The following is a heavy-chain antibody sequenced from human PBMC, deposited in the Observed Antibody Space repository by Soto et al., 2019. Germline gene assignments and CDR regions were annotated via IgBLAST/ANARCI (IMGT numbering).Heavy chain of an antibody. V-gene: IGHV1-46*01. CDR2: INPSGGST. CDR3: ARDQWNYGSGSYPYYYFGMDA. D-gene: IGHD3-10*01. Sequence: GASVKVSCKASGYTFTSYYMHWVRQAPGQGLEWMGIINPSGGSTSYAQKFQGRVTMTRDTSTSTVYMELSSLRSEDTAVYYCARDQWNYGSGSYPYYYFGMDAWGQGPTVTVS. CDR1: GYTFTSYY. J-gene: IGHJ6*02.